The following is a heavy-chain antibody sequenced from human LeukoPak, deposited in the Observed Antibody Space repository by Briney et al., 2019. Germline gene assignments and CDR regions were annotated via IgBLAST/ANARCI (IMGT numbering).Heavy chain of an antibody. CDR3: ARGAYYHDSSGYYYGEMRYYGMDV. D-gene: IGHD3-22*01. CDR2: IYYSGST. V-gene: IGHV4-30-4*01. CDR1: GGSISSGDYY. Sequence: PSETLSLTCTVSGGSISSGDYYRSWIRQPPGKGLEWIGYIYYSGSTYYNPSLKSRVTISVDTSKNQFSLKLSSVTAADTAVYYCARGAYYHDSSGYYYGEMRYYGMDVWGQGTTVTVSS. J-gene: IGHJ6*02.